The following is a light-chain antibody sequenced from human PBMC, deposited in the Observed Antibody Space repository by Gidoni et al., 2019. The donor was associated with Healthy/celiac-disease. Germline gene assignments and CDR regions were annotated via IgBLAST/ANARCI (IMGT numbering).Light chain of an antibody. J-gene: IGLJ2*01. CDR1: SSDVGSYNL. V-gene: IGLV2-23*01. CDR3: CSYAGSSTSVV. Sequence: QSALTQPASVSGSPGQSITISCTGTSSDVGSYNLVSWYQQHPGKAPKRMIYEGSKRPSGVSNRFSGSTSGNTASLTISGLQAEDEADYYCCSYAGSSTSVVFGGGTKLTVL. CDR2: EGS.